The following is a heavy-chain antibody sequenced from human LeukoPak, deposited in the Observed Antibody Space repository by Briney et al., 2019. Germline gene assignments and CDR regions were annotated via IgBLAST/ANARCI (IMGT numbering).Heavy chain of an antibody. Sequence: ASVNVSCKASGGTFSSYSISWVRQAPGQGLEWMGGIIPISGTANYAQKFQGRVRITADESTSTAYMELSSLRSDDTAVYSCATSRYCDTTTCYRLYGMDVWGQGTTVTVSS. J-gene: IGHJ6*02. CDR2: IIPISGTA. D-gene: IGHD2-2*01. CDR1: GGTFSSYS. CDR3: ATSRYCDTTTCYRLYGMDV. V-gene: IGHV1-69*13.